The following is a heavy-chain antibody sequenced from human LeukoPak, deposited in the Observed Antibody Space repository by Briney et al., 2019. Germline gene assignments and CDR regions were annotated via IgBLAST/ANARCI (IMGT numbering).Heavy chain of an antibody. D-gene: IGHD1-26*01. J-gene: IGHJ4*02. CDR1: GSTFTGYY. CDR2: INPNSGGT. V-gene: IGHV1-2*02. CDR3: AREYLRSGSYKYFDY. Sequence: ASVKVSCKASGSTFTGYYMHWVRQAPGQGLEWMGWINPNSGGTNYAQKFQGRVTMTRDTSISTAYMELSRLRSDDTAMFYCAREYLRSGSYKYFDYWGQGTLVTVSS.